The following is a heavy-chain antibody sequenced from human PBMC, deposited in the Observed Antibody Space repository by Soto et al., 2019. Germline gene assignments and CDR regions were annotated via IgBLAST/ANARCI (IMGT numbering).Heavy chain of an antibody. V-gene: IGHV3-30*03. CDR2: ISYDGSNK. CDR1: GFTFSSYG. Sequence: GGSLRLSCAASGFTFSSYGMHWVRQAPGKGLEWVAVISYDGSNKYYADSVKGRFTISRDNSKNTLYLQMNSLRAEDTAVYYCASDRDSSGWSAYFDYWGQGTLVTV. J-gene: IGHJ4*02. CDR3: ASDRDSSGWSAYFDY. D-gene: IGHD6-19*01.